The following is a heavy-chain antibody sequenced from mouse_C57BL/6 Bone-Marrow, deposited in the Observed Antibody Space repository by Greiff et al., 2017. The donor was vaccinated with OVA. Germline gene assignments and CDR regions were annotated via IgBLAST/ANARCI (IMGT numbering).Heavy chain of an antibody. CDR3: TGTTTY. CDR1: GFTFSNYW. V-gene: IGHV6-3*01. J-gene: IGHJ3*01. CDR2: FRFKSDNYAT. Sequence: EVKVEESGGGLVHPGGSMKLSCVAPGFTFSNYWMNWVRQSPEKGLEWVAQFRFKSDNYATPYAASVKGRFTISSDDSKSSDYLQMNNVRAEDTGIYYCTGTTTYWGQGTLVTVSA. D-gene: IGHD2-12*01.